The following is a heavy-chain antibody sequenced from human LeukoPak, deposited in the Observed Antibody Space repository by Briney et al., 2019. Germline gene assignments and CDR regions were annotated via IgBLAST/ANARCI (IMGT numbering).Heavy chain of an antibody. Sequence: SETLSLTCAVSGGSISSSNWWSWVRQPPGKGLEWIGEIYHSGSTNYNPSLKSRVTISVDTSKNQFSLKLSSVAAADTAVYYCARVGASPYYYYMDVWGKGTTVTISS. J-gene: IGHJ6*03. D-gene: IGHD3-16*01. CDR1: GGSISSSNW. CDR2: IYHSGST. V-gene: IGHV4-4*02. CDR3: ARVGASPYYYYMDV.